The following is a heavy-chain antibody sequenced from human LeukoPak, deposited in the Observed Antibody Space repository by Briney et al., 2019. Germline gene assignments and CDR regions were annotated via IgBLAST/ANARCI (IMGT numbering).Heavy chain of an antibody. V-gene: IGHV3-23*01. J-gene: IGHJ4*02. D-gene: IGHD6-25*01. Sequence: GGSLRLSCAASGFTFSSYAMSWVRQAPGKGLEWVSGISGSGGSTYYAGSVKGRFTISRDNSKNTLYLQMNSLRAEDTAVYCCAKDRAGRLYYFDYWGQGTLVTVSS. CDR1: GFTFSSYA. CDR2: ISGSGGST. CDR3: AKDRAGRLYYFDY.